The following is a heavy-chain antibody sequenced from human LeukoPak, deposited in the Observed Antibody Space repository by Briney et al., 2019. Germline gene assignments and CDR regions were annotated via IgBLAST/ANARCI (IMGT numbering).Heavy chain of an antibody. CDR1: GFTFSSYW. CDR3: ARDGVYYYYYGMDV. CDR2: IKQDGSEK. Sequence: PGGSLRLSCAASGFTFSSYWMSWVRQAPGKGLAWVANIKQDGSEKYYVDSVKGRFTISRDNAKNSLYLQMNSLRAEDTAVYYCARDGVYYYYYGMDVWGQGTTVTVSS. J-gene: IGHJ6*02. V-gene: IGHV3-7*01. D-gene: IGHD3-3*01.